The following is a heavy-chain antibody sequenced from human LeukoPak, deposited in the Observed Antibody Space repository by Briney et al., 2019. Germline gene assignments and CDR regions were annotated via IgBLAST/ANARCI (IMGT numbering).Heavy chain of an antibody. CDR1: GGSISSSSYY. CDR3: SYCGTSCGGSDAFDI. CDR2: IYYSGCT. Sequence: PSENLSRNCTVSGGSISSSSYYWGWIRQPPGKGLEWIGSIYYSGCTYYNPSLKSRVTISVETSKNQFSLKLSSVPAADTTVYYCSYCGTSCGGSDAFDIWGQGTMVTVSS. J-gene: IGHJ3*02. V-gene: IGHV4-39*01. D-gene: IGHD2-2*01.